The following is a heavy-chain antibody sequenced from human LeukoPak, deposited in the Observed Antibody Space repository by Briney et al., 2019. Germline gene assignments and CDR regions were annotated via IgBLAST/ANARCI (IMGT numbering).Heavy chain of an antibody. CDR1: GGSISSSSYY. J-gene: IGHJ4*02. D-gene: IGHD3-10*01. Sequence: PSETLSLTCTVSGGSISSSSYYWGWIRQPPGKGLEWIGGIYYSGSTYYNPSLKSRVTISVDTSKNQFSLKLSSVTAADTAVYYCARRAAWFGELHWGQGTLVTVSS. CDR3: ARRAAWFGELH. V-gene: IGHV4-39*01. CDR2: IYYSGST.